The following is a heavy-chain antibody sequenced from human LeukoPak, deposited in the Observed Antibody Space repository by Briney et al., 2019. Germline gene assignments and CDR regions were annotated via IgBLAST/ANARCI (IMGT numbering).Heavy chain of an antibody. CDR1: GGSISSSSYY. J-gene: IGHJ6*03. CDR3: ASLTYYYDSSSYYSPQYYYYYYYMDV. Sequence: PSETLSLTCTVSGGSISSSSYYWGWIRQPPGKGLEWIGSIYYSGSTYYNPSLKSRVTISVDTSKNQFSLKLSSVTAADTAVYYCASLTYYYDSSSYYSPQYYYYYYYMDVWGKGTTVTVSS. CDR2: IYYSGST. V-gene: IGHV4-39*01. D-gene: IGHD3-22*01.